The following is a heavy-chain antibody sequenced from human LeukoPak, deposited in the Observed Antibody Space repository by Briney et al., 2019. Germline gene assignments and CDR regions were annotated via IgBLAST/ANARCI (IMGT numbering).Heavy chain of an antibody. CDR3: ASGPGIAAAGTWFDP. CDR1: GGSFSGYY. J-gene: IGHJ5*02. Sequence: PSETLSLTCAAYGGSFSGYYWSWIRQPPGKGLEWIGEINHSGSTNYNPSLKSRVTISVDTSKNQFSLKLSSVTAADTAVYYCASGPGIAAAGTWFDPWGQGTLVTVSS. V-gene: IGHV4-34*01. D-gene: IGHD6-13*01. CDR2: INHSGST.